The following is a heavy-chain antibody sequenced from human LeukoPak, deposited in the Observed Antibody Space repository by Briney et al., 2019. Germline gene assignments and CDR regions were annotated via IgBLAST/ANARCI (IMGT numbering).Heavy chain of an antibody. D-gene: IGHD2-2*01. CDR2: ISYGGSNK. CDR1: GFTFSSYG. Sequence: PGRSLRLSCAASGFTFSSYGMHWVRQAPGKGLEWVAVISYGGSNKYYADSVKGRFTISRDHHKNSLYLQMHSLRAEDTALYYCAKGGVGQAALQHYFDYWGQGTLVTVSS. V-gene: IGHV3-30*18. J-gene: IGHJ4*02. CDR3: AKGGVGQAALQHYFDY.